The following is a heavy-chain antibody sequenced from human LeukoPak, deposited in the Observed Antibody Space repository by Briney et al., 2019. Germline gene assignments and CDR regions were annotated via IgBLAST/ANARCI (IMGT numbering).Heavy chain of an antibody. J-gene: IGHJ5*02. CDR2: IYYSGST. Sequence: PSETLSLTCTVSGGSISSGGYYWSWIRQHPGKGLEWIGYIYYSGSTYHNPSLKSRVTISVDTSKNQFSLKLSSVTAADTAVYYCARVGYQLRLYWFDPWGQGTLVTVSS. D-gene: IGHD2-2*01. CDR3: ARVGYQLRLYWFDP. CDR1: GGSISSGGYY. V-gene: IGHV4-31*03.